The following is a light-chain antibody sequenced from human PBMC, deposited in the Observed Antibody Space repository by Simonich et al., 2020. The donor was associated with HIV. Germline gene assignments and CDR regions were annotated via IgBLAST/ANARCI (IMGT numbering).Light chain of an antibody. CDR3: QQYGSSTFT. Sequence: EIVMTQSPVTLSVSPGERATLSCRVSQSVSNTLAWYQQKPGQAPRLLIYDASSRATGIPDRFSGSGSGTDFTLTISRLEPEDFAVYYCQQYGSSTFTFGPGTRVDIK. CDR2: DAS. J-gene: IGKJ3*01. V-gene: IGKV3-20*01. CDR1: QSVSNT.